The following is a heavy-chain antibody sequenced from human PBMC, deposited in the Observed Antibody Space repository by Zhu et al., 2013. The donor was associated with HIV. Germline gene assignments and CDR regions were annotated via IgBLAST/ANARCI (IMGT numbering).Heavy chain of an antibody. J-gene: IGHJ5*02. V-gene: IGHV1-69*06. CDR3: ASFCRTDRAAKNWFDP. CDR1: GGTFSSYA. Sequence: QVQLVQSGAEVKKPGSSVKVSCKASGGTFSSYAISWVRQAPGQGLEWMGGIIPIFGTANYAQKFQGRVTITADKSTSTAYMELSSLRSEDTAVYYCASFCRTDRAAKNWFDPWGRGNPRSPSPQ. CDR2: IIPIFGTA. D-gene: IGHD2-15*01.